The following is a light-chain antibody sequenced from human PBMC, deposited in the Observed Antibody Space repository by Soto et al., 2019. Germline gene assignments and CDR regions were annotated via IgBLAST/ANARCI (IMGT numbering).Light chain of an antibody. Sequence: QSALTQPPSASGSPGQSVTISCTGTSSDVGGYDYVSWYQQHPGKAPKLLIYEVTKRPSGVPDRFSGSKSGSTASLTVSGLQAEDEADYYCCSYSGSATLVFGGGTKLTVL. V-gene: IGLV2-8*01. CDR1: SSDVGGYDY. CDR3: CSYSGSATLV. J-gene: IGLJ2*01. CDR2: EVT.